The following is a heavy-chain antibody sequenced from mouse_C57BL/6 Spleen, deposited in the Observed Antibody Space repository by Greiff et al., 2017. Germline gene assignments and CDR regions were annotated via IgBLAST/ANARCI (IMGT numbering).Heavy chain of an antibody. CDR2: ISSGGSYT. D-gene: IGHD1-1*01. Sequence: EVHLVESGGDLVKPGGSLKLSCAASGFTFSSYGMSWVRQTPDKRLEWVATISSGGSYTYYPDSVKGRFTISRDNAKNTLYLQMSSLKSEDTAMYYCARHNYGSSYLYFDYWGQGTTRTVSS. J-gene: IGHJ2*01. CDR1: GFTFSSYG. V-gene: IGHV5-6*01. CDR3: ARHNYGSSYLYFDY.